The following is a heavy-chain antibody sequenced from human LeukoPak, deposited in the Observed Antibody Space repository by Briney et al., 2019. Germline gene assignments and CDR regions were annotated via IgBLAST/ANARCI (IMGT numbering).Heavy chain of an antibody. CDR2: INPSGGST. V-gene: IGHV1-46*01. J-gene: IGHJ5*02. CDR3: ARGLNSYGQYNWFDP. D-gene: IGHD5-18*01. CDR1: GYTFTRYY. Sequence: ASVKVSCKPSGYTFTRYYMHWVRQSPGHRLECRGKINPSGGSTSYAQKFKGRVTIARDTSTSSVYMELSSLRSEETAVYYCARGLNSYGQYNWFDPWGQGTLVTVSS.